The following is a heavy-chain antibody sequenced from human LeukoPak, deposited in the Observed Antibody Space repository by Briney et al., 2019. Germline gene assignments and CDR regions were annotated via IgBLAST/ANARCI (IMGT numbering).Heavy chain of an antibody. Sequence: PSETLSLTCTVSGGSISSNYWSWIRQPPGKGLEWIGYIYNSGSTNYNPSLKSRVTISGDTSKNQFSLKLNSVTAADTAVYYCARQGGSFAFDIWGQGTMVTVSS. CDR3: ARQGGSFAFDI. V-gene: IGHV4-59*08. D-gene: IGHD1-26*01. CDR2: IYNSGST. CDR1: GGSISSNY. J-gene: IGHJ3*02.